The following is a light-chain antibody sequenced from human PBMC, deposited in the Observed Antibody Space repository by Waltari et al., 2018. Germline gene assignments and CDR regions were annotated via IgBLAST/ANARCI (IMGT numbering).Light chain of an antibody. CDR1: QTVGSCS. Sequence: EIVLTQSPGTASLSPGERVTLSCRDSQTVGSCSLAWYQQKPGQAPRLVIYRASRRATGIPDRFSGSGSGTDFSLTSSRLEPEDFAVYYCQQHGTLPATFGQGTKVEIK. V-gene: IGKV3-20*01. CDR3: QQHGTLPAT. CDR2: RAS. J-gene: IGKJ1*01.